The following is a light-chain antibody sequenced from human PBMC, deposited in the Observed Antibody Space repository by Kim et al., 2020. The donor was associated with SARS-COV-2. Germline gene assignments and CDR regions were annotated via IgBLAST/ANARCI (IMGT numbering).Light chain of an antibody. CDR2: WAS. Sequence: ATINCTSSQSVFYSSNNKNYLAWYQQKPGQPPKLLIYWASTRESGVPDRFSGSGSGTDFTLTISSLQAEDVAVYYCQQYYSTPPTFGQGTKVDIK. CDR3: QQYYSTPPT. CDR1: QSVFYSSNNKNY. V-gene: IGKV4-1*01. J-gene: IGKJ1*01.